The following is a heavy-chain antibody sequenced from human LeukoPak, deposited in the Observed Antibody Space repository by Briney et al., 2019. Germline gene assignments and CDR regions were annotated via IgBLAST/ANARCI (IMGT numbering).Heavy chain of an antibody. CDR3: VRGQTIDY. V-gene: IGHV3-74*01. J-gene: IGHJ4*02. D-gene: IGHD3-3*01. Sequence: PGGSLTLSCTTSGFTFSHYWMYWVRQAPGKGLMWVSRIKSDGTGITYTDSVEGRFTISRDNAKNTLYLQMNSLRDEDTAVYYCVRGQTIDYWGKGTLVTVSS. CDR1: GFTFSHYW. CDR2: IKSDGTGI.